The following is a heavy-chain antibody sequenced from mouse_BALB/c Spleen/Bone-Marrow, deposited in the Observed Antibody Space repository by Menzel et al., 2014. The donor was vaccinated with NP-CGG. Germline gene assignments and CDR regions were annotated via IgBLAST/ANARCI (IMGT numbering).Heavy chain of an antibody. V-gene: IGHV1-14*01. CDR1: GYTFTDYV. CDR3: ARWDYGTRFYFDY. D-gene: IGHD1-1*01. Sequence: EVQRVESGPELVRPGASVKMSCKAPGYTFTDYVIHWVKQEPGQGLEWIGYIIPFNDGTKYNEKFKGKATLTSDKSSTTTYMELSSLTSEDSAVYFCARWDYGTRFYFDYWGQGTTLTVSS. CDR2: IIPFNDGT. J-gene: IGHJ2*01.